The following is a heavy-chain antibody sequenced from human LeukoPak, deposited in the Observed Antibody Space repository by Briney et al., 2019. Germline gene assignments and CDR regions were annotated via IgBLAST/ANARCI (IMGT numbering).Heavy chain of an antibody. CDR2: ISYDGSNK. D-gene: IGHD6-19*01. J-gene: IGHJ4*02. V-gene: IGHV3-30-3*01. CDR3: ARVLQGSSGWYSSRVNAFDY. CDR1: GFTFSSYA. Sequence: TGGSLRLSCAAPGFTFSSYAMHWVRQAPGKGLEWVAVISYDGSNKYYADSVKGRFTISRDNSKNTLYLQMNSLRAEDTAVYYCARVLQGSSGWYSSRVNAFDYWGQGTLVTVSS.